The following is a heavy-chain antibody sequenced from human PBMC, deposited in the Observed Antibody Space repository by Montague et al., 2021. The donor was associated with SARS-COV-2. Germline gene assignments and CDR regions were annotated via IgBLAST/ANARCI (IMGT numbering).Heavy chain of an antibody. V-gene: IGHV3-48*03. D-gene: IGHD3-22*01. CDR1: GFTFSSYE. CDR2: ISSSGITI. J-gene: IGHJ4*02. CDR3: ARDNYYYDTSGYPDY. Sequence: SLRLSCAASGFTFSSYEMNWLRQAPGEGLEWVSYISSSGITIYYADSVKGRFTISRDNAKNSLYLQMNSLRAEDTAVYYCARDNYYYDTSGYPDYWGQGTLVTVSS.